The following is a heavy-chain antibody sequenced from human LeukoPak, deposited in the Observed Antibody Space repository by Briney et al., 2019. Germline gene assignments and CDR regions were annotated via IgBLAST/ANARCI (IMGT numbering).Heavy chain of an antibody. V-gene: IGHV3-21*01. Sequence: GGSLRLSCAASGFTFSSYSMNWVRQAPGKGLEWVSSISSSNSYIYYADSVKGRFTISRDNAKNSLYLQMNSLRAEDTGVYYCAREGITMIVVANFYFDYWGQGTLVTVSS. CDR2: ISSSNSYI. J-gene: IGHJ4*02. CDR3: AREGITMIVVANFYFDY. D-gene: IGHD3-22*01. CDR1: GFTFSSYS.